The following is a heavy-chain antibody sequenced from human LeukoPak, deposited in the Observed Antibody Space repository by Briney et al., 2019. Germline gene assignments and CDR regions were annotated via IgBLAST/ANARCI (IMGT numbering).Heavy chain of an antibody. CDR3: ARLVATPEAHRYFDY. J-gene: IGHJ4*02. D-gene: IGHD5-12*01. V-gene: IGHV4-59*01. Sequence: SETLSLTCTVSGGSISSYYWSWIRQPPGKGLEWIGYIYYSGSTNYNPSLKSRVTISVDTSKNQFSLKLSSVTAADTAVYYCARLVATPEAHRYFDYWGQGTLVTVSS. CDR1: GGSISSYY. CDR2: IYYSGST.